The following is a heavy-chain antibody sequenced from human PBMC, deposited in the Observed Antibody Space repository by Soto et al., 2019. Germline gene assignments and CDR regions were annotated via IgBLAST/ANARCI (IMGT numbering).Heavy chain of an antibody. V-gene: IGHV4-30-4*01. CDR1: GGSISSGDYY. CDR3: ARELLRGYYDSSGPFDY. J-gene: IGHJ4*02. D-gene: IGHD3-22*01. CDR2: IYYSGST. Sequence: QVQLQESGPGLVKPSQTLSLTCTVSGGSISSGDYYWSWIRQPPGKGLEWIGYIYYSGSTYYNPSLKSRVTISVDTSKTQFSLKLSSVTAADTAVYYCARELLRGYYDSSGPFDYWGQGTLVTVSS.